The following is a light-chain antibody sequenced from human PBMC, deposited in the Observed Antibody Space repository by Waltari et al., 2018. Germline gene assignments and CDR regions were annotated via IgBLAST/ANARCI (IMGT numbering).Light chain of an antibody. J-gene: IGKJ1*01. V-gene: IGKV3-20*01. CDR3: QKYGTLPAT. CDR1: PSVSRY. Sequence: EVVLTQSPGTLSLSPGERATLSCRSSPSVSRYLAWYQQKPGQAPRLLIYDTSTRATGIPDRFIGSGSGTDFSLTISRLDPGDFAVYYCQKYGTLPATFGQGTKVEVK. CDR2: DTS.